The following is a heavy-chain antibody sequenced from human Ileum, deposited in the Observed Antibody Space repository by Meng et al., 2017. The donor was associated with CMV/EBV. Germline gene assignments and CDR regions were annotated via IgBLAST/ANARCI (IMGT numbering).Heavy chain of an antibody. D-gene: IGHD3-3*01. CDR3: AHKITIFGVVIFDY. V-gene: IGHV2-5*01. Sequence: SGVSLSTSGVGVGWIRQPPGKALEWLALIYWNDDKRYSPSLKSRLTITKDTSKNQVVLTMTNMDPVDTATYYCAHKITIFGVVIFDYWGQGTLVTVSS. J-gene: IGHJ4*02. CDR2: IYWNDDK. CDR1: GVSLSTSGVG.